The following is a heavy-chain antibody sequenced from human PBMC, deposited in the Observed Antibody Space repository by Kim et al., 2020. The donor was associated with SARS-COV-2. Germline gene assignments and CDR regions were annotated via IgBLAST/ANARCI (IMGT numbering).Heavy chain of an antibody. J-gene: IGHJ4*02. V-gene: IGHV4-31*02. Sequence: PSLKGRVTISVDTSKNQFSLKLSSVTAADTAVYYCARVITIFGVVIGIDYWGQGTLVTVSS. CDR3: ARVITIFGVVIGIDY. D-gene: IGHD3-3*01.